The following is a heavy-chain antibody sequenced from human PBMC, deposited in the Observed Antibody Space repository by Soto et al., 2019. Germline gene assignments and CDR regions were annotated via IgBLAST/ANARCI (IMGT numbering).Heavy chain of an antibody. D-gene: IGHD3-22*01. CDR3: ARGNYGSSGYVRFWCDP. CDR1: GGTFSSYA. Sequence: QVQLVQSGAEVKKPGSSVKVSCKASGGTFSSYAISWVRQAPGQGLEWMGGIFPIFRTANYAQKFQGRVTITADEPTSTAYRELRSLRSEDTAVYYCARGNYGSSGYVRFWCDPWGQGTLVTVSS. CDR2: IFPIFRTA. J-gene: IGHJ5*02. V-gene: IGHV1-69*01.